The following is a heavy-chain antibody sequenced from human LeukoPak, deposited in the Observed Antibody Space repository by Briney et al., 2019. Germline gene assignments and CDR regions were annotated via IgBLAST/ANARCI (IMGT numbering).Heavy chain of an antibody. CDR1: GGSISSGSYY. CDR2: IYTSGST. J-gene: IGHJ3*02. V-gene: IGHV4-61*02. Sequence: SQTLSLTCTVSGGSISSGSYYWSWIRQPAGKGLEWIGRIYTSGSTNYNPSLKSRVTISVDTSKNQFSLKLSSVTAADTAVYYCARGGSDAFDIWGQGTMVTVSS. D-gene: IGHD1-14*01. CDR3: ARGGSDAFDI.